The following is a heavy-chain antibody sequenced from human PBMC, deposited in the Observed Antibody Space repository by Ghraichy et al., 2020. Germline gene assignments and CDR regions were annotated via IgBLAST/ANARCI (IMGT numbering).Heavy chain of an antibody. CDR3: ARESSGPQRLWSGYSTVFDP. CDR1: GGSISSYY. V-gene: IGHV4-59*01. CDR2: IYYSWST. Sequence: GSLRLSCTVSGGSISSYYWSWIRQPPGKGLEWIGYIYYSWSTNYNPSLKSRVTISVDTSKNQFSLKLSSVTAADTAVYYCARESSGPQRLWSGYSTVFDPWGQGTLVTVSS. J-gene: IGHJ5*02. D-gene: IGHD3-3*01.